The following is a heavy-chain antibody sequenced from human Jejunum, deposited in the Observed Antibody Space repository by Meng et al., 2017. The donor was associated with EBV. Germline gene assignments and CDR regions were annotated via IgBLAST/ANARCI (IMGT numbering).Heavy chain of an antibody. CDR3: AGNGYYALEY. CDR1: GGSLSDNDW. D-gene: IGHD3-22*01. V-gene: IGHV4-4*02. Sequence: VQLQESGPRLEKPSGTLSLTCGVSGGSLSDNDWWSWVRQPPGKGLEWLGEIYHGGGTNYNPSLESRVTISVDKSKNQFSLKLNSVTVADTAVYYCAGNGYYALEYWGPGILVTVSS. J-gene: IGHJ4*02. CDR2: IYHGGGT.